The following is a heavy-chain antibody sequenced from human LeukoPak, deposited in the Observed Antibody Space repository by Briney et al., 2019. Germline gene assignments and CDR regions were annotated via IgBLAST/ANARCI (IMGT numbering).Heavy chain of an antibody. V-gene: IGHV3-66*01. Sequence: PGGSLRLSCAASGFTVSSNYMSWVRQAPGKGLEWVSVIYSGGSTYYADSVKGRFTISRDNSKNTLYLQMNSLRAEDTAVYYCARVGCSSTSCYDWFDPWGQRTLVTVSS. CDR3: ARVGCSSTSCYDWFDP. D-gene: IGHD2-2*01. CDR2: IYSGGST. J-gene: IGHJ5*02. CDR1: GFTVSSNY.